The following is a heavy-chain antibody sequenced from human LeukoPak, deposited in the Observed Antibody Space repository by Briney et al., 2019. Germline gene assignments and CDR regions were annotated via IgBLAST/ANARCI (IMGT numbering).Heavy chain of an antibody. D-gene: IGHD3-10*01. V-gene: IGHV1-2*02. CDR1: GYTFTRYY. J-gene: IGHJ3*01. Sequence: ASVKVSCKASGYTFTRYYIHWLRQAPGQGIEWMGWIDPNTGGTNFAQKFQGRITMTRDTSINTVYMELNRLRSDDTAVYYCTKNQYSGTIITPLDPFDVWGQGTMVTVSS. CDR3: TKNQYSGTIITPLDPFDV. CDR2: IDPNTGGT.